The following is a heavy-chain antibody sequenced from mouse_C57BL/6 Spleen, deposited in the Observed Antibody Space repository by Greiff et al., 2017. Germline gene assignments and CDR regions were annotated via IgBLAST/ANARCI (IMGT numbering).Heavy chain of an antibody. Sequence: EVQVVESEGGLVQPGSSMKLSCTASGFTFSDYYMAWVRQVPEKGLEWVANINYDGSSTYYLDSLKSRFIISRDNAKNILYLQMSSLKSEDTATYYCARGEGDYYGSSYGYFDVWGTGTTVTVSS. V-gene: IGHV5-16*01. CDR3: ARGEGDYYGSSYGYFDV. D-gene: IGHD1-1*01. J-gene: IGHJ1*03. CDR1: GFTFSDYY. CDR2: INYDGSST.